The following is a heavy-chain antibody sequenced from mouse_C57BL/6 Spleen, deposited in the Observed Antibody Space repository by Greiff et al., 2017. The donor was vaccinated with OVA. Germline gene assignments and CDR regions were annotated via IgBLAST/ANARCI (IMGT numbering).Heavy chain of an antibody. Sequence: QVQLQQSGPELVKPGASVKISCKASGYAFSSSWMNWVKQRPGQGLEWIGRIYPGDGDTNYNGKFKGKATLTADKTSSTAYMQLSSLTSEDSAVYFCARGGDYDYDWFAYWGQGTLVTVSA. V-gene: IGHV1-82*01. CDR1: GYAFSSSW. J-gene: IGHJ3*01. CDR2: IYPGDGDT. CDR3: ARGGDYDYDWFAY. D-gene: IGHD2-4*01.